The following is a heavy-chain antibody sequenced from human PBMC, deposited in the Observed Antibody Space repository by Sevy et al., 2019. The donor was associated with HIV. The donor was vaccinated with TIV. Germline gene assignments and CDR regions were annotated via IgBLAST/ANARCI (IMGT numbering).Heavy chain of an antibody. CDR3: ARDRGEILRSAFES. D-gene: IGHD3-10*01. V-gene: IGHV3-33*08. CDR1: GFTFSEYG. CDR2: ISHDGRNNK. Sequence: GGSLRLSCVASGFTFSEYGMHWVRQAPGKGLEWVAVISHDGRNNKYNADSVKGRFTISRDNSKNTLYLQMNSLRAEDTAIYYCARDRGEILRSAFESWGQGTRVTVSS. J-gene: IGHJ4*02.